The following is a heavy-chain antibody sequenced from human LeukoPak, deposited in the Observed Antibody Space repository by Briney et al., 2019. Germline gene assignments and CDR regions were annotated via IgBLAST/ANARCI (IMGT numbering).Heavy chain of an antibody. J-gene: IGHJ4*02. CDR1: GFTFSRYA. D-gene: IGHD3-16*01. CDR3: AKDLDDRN. V-gene: IGHV3-23*01. CDR2: ISGSGDST. Sequence: GGSLRLSCAASGFTFSRYAMSWVRQAPGKGLEWVSGISGSGDSTYSADSVKGRFIISRDNSKYTLYLQMNSLRAEDTAVYYCAKDLDDRNWGQGTLVTVSS.